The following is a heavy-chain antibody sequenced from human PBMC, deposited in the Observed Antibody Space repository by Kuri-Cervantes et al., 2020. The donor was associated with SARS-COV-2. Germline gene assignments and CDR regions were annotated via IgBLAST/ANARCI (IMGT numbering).Heavy chain of an antibody. CDR2: ISSSSSYI. Sequence: GESLKISCAASGFTFSSYSMNWVRQAPGKGLEWVSSISSSSSYIYYADSVKGRFTISRDNSKNTLYLQMNSLRAEDTAVYYCARAGVRDSSSSLDYWGQGTLVTVSS. V-gene: IGHV3-21*01. J-gene: IGHJ4*02. CDR1: GFTFSSYS. CDR3: ARAGVRDSSSSLDY. D-gene: IGHD6-13*01.